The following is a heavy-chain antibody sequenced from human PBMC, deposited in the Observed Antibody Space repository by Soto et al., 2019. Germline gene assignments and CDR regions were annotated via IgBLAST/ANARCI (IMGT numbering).Heavy chain of an antibody. J-gene: IGHJ4*02. D-gene: IGHD1-7*01. CDR1: GFTFSNAW. CDR2: IKSKTDGGTT. Sequence: EVQLVESGGGLVKPGGSLRLSCAASGFTFSNAWMSWVRQAPGKGLEWVGRIKSKTDGGTTDYAAPVKGRFTISRDDSKNTLYLQMNSLKTEDTAVYYCTTDANWNYSLDFDYWGQGTLVTVSS. CDR3: TTDANWNYSLDFDY. V-gene: IGHV3-15*01.